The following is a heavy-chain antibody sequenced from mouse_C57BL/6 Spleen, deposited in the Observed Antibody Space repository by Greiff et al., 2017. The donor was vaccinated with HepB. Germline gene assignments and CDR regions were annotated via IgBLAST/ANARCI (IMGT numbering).Heavy chain of an antibody. D-gene: IGHD2-4*01. CDR3: ARVMITGGAYYFDY. CDR2: ISDGGSYT. CDR1: GFTFSSYA. Sequence: EVKVVESGGGLVKPGGSLKLSCAASGFTFSSYAMSWVRPTPEKRLEWVATISDGGSYTYYPDNVKGRFTISRDNAKNNLYLQMSHLKSEDTAMYYCARVMITGGAYYFDYWGQGTTLTVSS. V-gene: IGHV5-4*03. J-gene: IGHJ2*01.